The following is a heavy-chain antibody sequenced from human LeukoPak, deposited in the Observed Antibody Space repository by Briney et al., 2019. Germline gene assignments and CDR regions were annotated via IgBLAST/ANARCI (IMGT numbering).Heavy chain of an antibody. D-gene: IGHD3-22*01. CDR2: INHSGST. CDR3: ARAFYYDSLTRFDY. CDR1: GDSFSYFY. Sequence: PSETLSLTCTVSGDSFSYFYWSWIRQPPGKGLEWIGEINHSGSTNYNPSLKSRVTISVDTSKNQSSLKLSSVTAADTAVYYCARAFYYDSLTRFDYWGQGTLVTVSS. V-gene: IGHV4-34*01. J-gene: IGHJ4*02.